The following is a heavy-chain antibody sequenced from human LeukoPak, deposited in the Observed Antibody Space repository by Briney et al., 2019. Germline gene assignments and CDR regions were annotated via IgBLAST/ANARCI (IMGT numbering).Heavy chain of an antibody. D-gene: IGHD3-10*01. J-gene: IGHJ5*02. CDR2: ISGSGGST. CDR1: GFTFSSYA. V-gene: IGHV3-23*01. Sequence: PGGSLRHSCPASGFTFSSYAMSWLRRAPGKGLEWVSAISGSGGSTYYADSVKGRFTISRDNSKNTLYLQMNSMRAEDTAVYYCAKDPLPGSEKYNWFDPWGQGTLVTVSS. CDR3: AKDPLPGSEKYNWFDP.